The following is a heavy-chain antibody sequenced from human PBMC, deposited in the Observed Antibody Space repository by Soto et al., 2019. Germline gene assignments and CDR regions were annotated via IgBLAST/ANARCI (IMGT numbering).Heavy chain of an antibody. CDR3: AKAVSVYSSSSYFDY. CDR2: ISGSGGST. V-gene: IGHV3-23*01. J-gene: IGHJ4*02. CDR1: GFTFSSYA. D-gene: IGHD6-6*01. Sequence: HPGGSLRLSCAASGFTFSSYAMSWVRQAPGKGLEWVSAISGSGGSTYYADSVKGRFTISRDNSKNTLYLQMNSLRAEDTAVYYCAKAVSVYSSSSYFDYWGQGTLVTVSS.